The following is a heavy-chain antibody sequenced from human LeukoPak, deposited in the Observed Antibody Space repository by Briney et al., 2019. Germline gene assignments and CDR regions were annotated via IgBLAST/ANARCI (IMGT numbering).Heavy chain of an antibody. J-gene: IGHJ5*02. CDR1: GGSISSSSYY. CDR2: IYYGGTT. D-gene: IGHD6-19*01. Sequence: SETLSLTCTVSGGSISSSSYYWGWIRQPPGKGLEWIGSIYYGGTTQYNPSLKSRATISIDTSNNRFSLRLTSATAADTAVYYCARWSSDWENNYFDPWGQGILVTVSS. V-gene: IGHV4-39*07. CDR3: ARWSSDWENNYFDP.